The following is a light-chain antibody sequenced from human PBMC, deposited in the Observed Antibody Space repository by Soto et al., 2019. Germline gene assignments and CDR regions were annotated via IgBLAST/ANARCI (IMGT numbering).Light chain of an antibody. J-gene: IGKJ1*01. V-gene: IGKV1-5*01. CDR1: QDATTW. CDR2: NAS. CDR3: QQYYNFGT. Sequence: DIQMTQSPSSLSASVGDRVTITCRASQDATTWLAWYQQKPGKAPNLLIYNASSLERGVPSRFSAGGSGTEFTLTISSLQPNDSSTYYCQQYYNFGTFGQGTKVDIK.